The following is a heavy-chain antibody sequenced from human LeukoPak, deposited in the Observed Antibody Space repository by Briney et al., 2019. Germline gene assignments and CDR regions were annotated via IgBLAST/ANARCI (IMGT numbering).Heavy chain of an antibody. CDR2: ISAYNGNT. CDR1: GYTFTSYG. V-gene: IGHV1-18*01. D-gene: IGHD1-26*01. CDR3: ARDSRKSGSYYQGFY. Sequence: ASVKVSCKASGYTFTSYGISWVRQAPGQGLEWMGWISAYNGNTNYAQKLQGRVTMTTDTSTSTAYMELRSLRSDDKAVYYCARDSRKSGSYYQGFYWGQGTLVTVSS. J-gene: IGHJ4*02.